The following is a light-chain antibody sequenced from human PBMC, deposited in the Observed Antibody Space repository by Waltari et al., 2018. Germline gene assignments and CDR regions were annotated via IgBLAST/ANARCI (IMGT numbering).Light chain of an antibody. CDR1: SSDVGSYNL. CDR3: CSYAGSGTVV. J-gene: IGLJ2*01. Sequence: QSALTQPASVSGSPGQSITISCTGTSSDVGSYNLVSWYQQHPGKAPKFMVYEVSKRPSGVSNRFSASKSGKTASLTISGLQAEDEADYYCCSYAGSGTVVFGGGTKLTVL. CDR2: EVS. V-gene: IGLV2-23*02.